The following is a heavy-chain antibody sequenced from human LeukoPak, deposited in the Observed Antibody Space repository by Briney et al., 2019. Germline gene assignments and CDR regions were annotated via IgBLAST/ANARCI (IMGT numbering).Heavy chain of an antibody. D-gene: IGHD3-3*01. CDR2: IVVGSGNT. V-gene: IGHV1-58*02. J-gene: IGHJ4*02. CDR1: GFTFTSSV. CDR3: AAGPSYDFWSGYDFDY. Sequence: GTSVKVSCKASGFTFTSSVMQWVRQARGQRLEWIGWIVVGSGNTNYAQKFQERVTITRDMSTSTAYMELSSLRSEDTAVYYCAAGPSYDFWSGYDFDYWGQGTLVTVSS.